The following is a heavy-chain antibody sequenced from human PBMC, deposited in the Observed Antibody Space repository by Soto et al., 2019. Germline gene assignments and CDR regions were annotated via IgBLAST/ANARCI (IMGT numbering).Heavy chain of an antibody. CDR2: IYYSGST. Sequence: SETLSLTCTVSGGSISSYYWSRIRQPPGKGLEWIGYIYYSGSTNYNPSLKSRVTISVDTSKNQFSLKLSSVTAADTAVYYCATTYLYSSGWYYFDYWGQGTLVTVSS. D-gene: IGHD6-19*01. CDR3: ATTYLYSSGWYYFDY. CDR1: GGSISSYY. J-gene: IGHJ4*02. V-gene: IGHV4-59*08.